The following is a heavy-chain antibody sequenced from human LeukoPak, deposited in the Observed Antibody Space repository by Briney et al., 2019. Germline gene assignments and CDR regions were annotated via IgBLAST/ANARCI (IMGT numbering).Heavy chain of an antibody. CDR3: ASCSSSSEYYYYYMDV. Sequence: SVKVSCKASGGTFSSYAISWVRQAPGQGLEWMGGIIHIFGTANYAQKFQGRVTITTDESTSTAYMELSSLRSEDTAVYYCASCSSSSEYYYYYMDVWGKGTTVTVSS. CDR2: IIHIFGTA. V-gene: IGHV1-69*05. CDR1: GGTFSSYA. J-gene: IGHJ6*03. D-gene: IGHD6-6*01.